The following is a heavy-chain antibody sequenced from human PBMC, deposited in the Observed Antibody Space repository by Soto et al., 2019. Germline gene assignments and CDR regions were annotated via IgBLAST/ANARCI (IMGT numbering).Heavy chain of an antibody. CDR2: INPSGGST. V-gene: IGHV1-46*03. CDR1: GYTFTNYY. D-gene: IGHD4-17*01. Sequence: GASVKVSCKASGYTFTNYYIHWVRQAPGQGLEWMGIINPSGGSTSYAQKFQGRVTMTRDTSTSTVYMELSSLRSEDTAMYYCTKGSLTVTTHYMDVWGKGTTVTVSS. J-gene: IGHJ6*03. CDR3: TKGSLTVTTHYMDV.